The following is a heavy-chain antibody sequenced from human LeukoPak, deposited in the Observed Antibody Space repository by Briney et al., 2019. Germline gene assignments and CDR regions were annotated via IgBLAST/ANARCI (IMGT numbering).Heavy chain of an antibody. CDR2: IYYSGST. CDR1: GGSISSYY. Sequence: PSETLSLTCTVSGGSISSYYWSWIRQPPGKGLEWIGYIYYSGSTNYNPSLKSRVTISVDTSKNQFSLKLSSVTAADTAVYYCARDLGQTGYDFWSGYPYYFDYWGQGTLVTVSS. CDR3: ARDLGQTGYDFWSGYPYYFDY. D-gene: IGHD3-3*01. V-gene: IGHV4-59*01. J-gene: IGHJ4*02.